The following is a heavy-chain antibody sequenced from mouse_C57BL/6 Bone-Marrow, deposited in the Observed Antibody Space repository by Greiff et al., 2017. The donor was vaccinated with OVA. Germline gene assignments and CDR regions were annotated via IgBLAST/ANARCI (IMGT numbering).Heavy chain of an antibody. CDR3: ASNLAGFAY. V-gene: IGHV2-6*01. D-gene: IGHD6-1*01. Sequence: VKLEESGPGLVAPSQSLSITCTASGFSLTRYGVDWVRQSPGKGLEWLGVIWGVGSTNYNSALKSRLSISKDNPKSQVFLKMNSLQTDDTAMYYCASNLAGFAYWGQGTLVTVSA. CDR2: IWGVGST. CDR1: GFSLTRYG. J-gene: IGHJ3*01.